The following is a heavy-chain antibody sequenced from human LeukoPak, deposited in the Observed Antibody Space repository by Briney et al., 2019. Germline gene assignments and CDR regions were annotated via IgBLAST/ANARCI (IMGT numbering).Heavy chain of an antibody. Sequence: ASVKVSCKASGGTFNTFAISWVRQAPGQGLEWMGGIIPMFGTANYAQKFQGRVTITTDESRSTVYMELGSLRSEDTAVYYCARRCKSASCPFDYWGQGPLVTVSS. V-gene: IGHV1-69*05. CDR3: ARRCKSASCPFDY. CDR1: GGTFNTFA. CDR2: IIPMFGTA. J-gene: IGHJ4*02. D-gene: IGHD2-2*01.